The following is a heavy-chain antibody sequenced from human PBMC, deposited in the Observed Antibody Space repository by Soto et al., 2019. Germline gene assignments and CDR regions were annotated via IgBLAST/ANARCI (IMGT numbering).Heavy chain of an antibody. CDR2: INAGNGNT. CDR3: ARGGGGSGSYYRYYYYGMDV. D-gene: IGHD3-10*01. V-gene: IGHV1-3*01. J-gene: IGHJ6*02. Sequence: ASVKVSCKASGYTFTSYAMHWVRQAPGQRLEWMGWINAGNGNTKYSQKFQGRVTITRDTSASTAYMELSSLRSEDTAVYYCARGGGGSGSYYRYYYYGMDVWGQGTTVTVYS. CDR1: GYTFTSYA.